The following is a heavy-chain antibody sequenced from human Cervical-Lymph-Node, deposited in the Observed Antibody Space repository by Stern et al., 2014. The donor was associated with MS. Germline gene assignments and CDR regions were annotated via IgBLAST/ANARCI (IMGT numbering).Heavy chain of an antibody. V-gene: IGHV1-24*01. CDR2: FDLEVGET. Sequence: VQLVESGAEVKKPGASVKVSCKVSGYILSEISMHWVRQAPGKGLEWMGGFDLEVGETIYAQKFQGRVTMTEDTPKDTAYLELSSLRSDDTAVYYCATDVATGRDPTHYSHYGMDVWGQGTTVTVSS. D-gene: IGHD1-26*01. CDR1: GYILSEIS. J-gene: IGHJ6*02. CDR3: ATDVATGRDPTHYSHYGMDV.